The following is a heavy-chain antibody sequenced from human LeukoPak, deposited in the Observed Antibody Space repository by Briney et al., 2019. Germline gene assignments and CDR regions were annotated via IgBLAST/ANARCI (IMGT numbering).Heavy chain of an antibody. CDR1: GGSISSGGYS. CDR3: ATSDPDSSGIDP. D-gene: IGHD3-22*01. J-gene: IGHJ5*02. V-gene: IGHV4-30-2*01. Sequence: NSSETLSLTCAVSGGSISSGGYSWSWIRQPPGKGLEWIGYIYHSGSTYYNPSLKSRVTISVDRSKNQFSLKLSSVTAADTAVYYCATSDPDSSGIDPWGQGTLVTVSS. CDR2: IYHSGST.